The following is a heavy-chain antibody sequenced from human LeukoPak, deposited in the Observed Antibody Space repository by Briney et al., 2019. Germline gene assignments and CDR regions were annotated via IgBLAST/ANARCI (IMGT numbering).Heavy chain of an antibody. CDR1: GGSFSGYY. CDR2: VYYSGNT. V-gene: IGHV4-34*01. J-gene: IGHJ4*02. CDR3: ARTTGRGSVDPGTSGYVDS. Sequence: PSETLSLTCAVYGGSFSGYYWSWIRQPPGQGLEWIGSVYYSGNTYYKSSLESRVTISVDTSNNRFSLKLNSVTAADTGTYYCARTTGRGSVDPGTSGYVDSWGQGSLVTVSS. D-gene: IGHD3-22*01.